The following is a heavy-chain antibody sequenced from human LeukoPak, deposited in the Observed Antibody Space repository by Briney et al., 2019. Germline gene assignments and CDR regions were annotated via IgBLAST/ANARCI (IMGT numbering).Heavy chain of an antibody. D-gene: IGHD5-18*01. CDR3: AKGRGYSYGFDY. V-gene: IGHV3-30*18. Sequence: GGSLRLSCAASGFTFSSYGMHWVRQAPGKGLEWVAAISYDGSNKYYADSVKGRFTISRDNSKNTLYLQMNSLRAEDTAVYYCAKGRGYSYGFDYWGQGTLVTVSS. CDR2: ISYDGSNK. CDR1: GFTFSSYG. J-gene: IGHJ4*02.